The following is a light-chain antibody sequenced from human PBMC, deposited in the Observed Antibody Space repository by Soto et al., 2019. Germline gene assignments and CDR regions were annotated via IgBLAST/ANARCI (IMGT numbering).Light chain of an antibody. CDR1: QSVSSY. J-gene: IGKJ3*01. CDR3: QQRSNRVT. CDR2: DAS. V-gene: IGKV3-11*01. Sequence: EIVLTQSPATLSLSPGERATLSCRASQSVSSYLAWYKQKPGQAPRLLIYDASNRATGIPARFSGSGSGSDFTLTISSLEPEDFAVYFCQQRSNRVTFGPGTKVDIK.